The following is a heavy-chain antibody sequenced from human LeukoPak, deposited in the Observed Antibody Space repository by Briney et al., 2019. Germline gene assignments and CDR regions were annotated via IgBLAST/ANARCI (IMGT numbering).Heavy chain of an antibody. J-gene: IGHJ4*02. D-gene: IGHD3-22*01. CDR2: ISSSSSYI. V-gene: IGHV3-21*01. CDR3: ARALTMIVVAEGY. CDR1: GFTFSSYS. Sequence: GGSLRLSCAASGFTFSSYSMNWVRQAPGKGLEWVSSISSSSSYIYYADSVKGRFTISRDNAKNSLYLQMNSLRAEDTAVYYCARALTMIVVAEGYWGQGTLVTVSS.